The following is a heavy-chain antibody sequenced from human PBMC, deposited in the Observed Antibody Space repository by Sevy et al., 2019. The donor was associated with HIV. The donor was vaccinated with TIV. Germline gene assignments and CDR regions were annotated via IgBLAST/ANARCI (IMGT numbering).Heavy chain of an antibody. V-gene: IGHV3-7*01. CDR2: VKQDGGVK. CDR1: GFTLDSYW. J-gene: IGHJ4*02. Sequence: GGSLRLSCVASGFTLDSYWMSWVRQTPGKGLEWVANVKQDGGVKYYVDCVKGRFTISRDNARNLVYLQMNSLRVDDTALYYCVRAIAAHDSFWGQGTLVTVSS. D-gene: IGHD6-13*01. CDR3: VRAIAAHDSF.